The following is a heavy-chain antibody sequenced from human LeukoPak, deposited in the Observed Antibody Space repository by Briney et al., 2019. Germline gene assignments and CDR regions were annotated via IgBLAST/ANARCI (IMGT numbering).Heavy chain of an antibody. J-gene: IGHJ4*02. Sequence: PSETLSLTCTVSGGFISSSSYYWGWIRQPPGKGLEWIGSIYYSGSTYYNPSLKSRVTISVDTSKNQFSLKLSSVTAADTAVYYCARHGRRGGYKYEGLGPARNDRGFDYWGQGTLVPVSS. D-gene: IGHD5-24*01. CDR3: ARHGRRGGYKYEGLGPARNDRGFDY. CDR1: GGFISSSSYY. V-gene: IGHV4-39*01. CDR2: IYYSGST.